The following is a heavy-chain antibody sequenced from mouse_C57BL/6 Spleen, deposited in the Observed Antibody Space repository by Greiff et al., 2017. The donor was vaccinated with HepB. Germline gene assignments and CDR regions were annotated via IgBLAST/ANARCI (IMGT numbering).Heavy chain of an antibody. D-gene: IGHD2-5*01. CDR1: GYSITSGYY. Sequence: DVQLQESGPGLVKPSQSLSLTCSVTGYSITSGYYWNWIRQFPGNKLEWMGYISYDGSNNYNPSLKNRISITRDTSKNQFFLKLNSVTTEDTATYYCAREGTYYSNWAFAYWGQRTLVTVSA. CDR2: ISYDGSN. J-gene: IGHJ3*01. V-gene: IGHV3-6*01. CDR3: AREGTYYSNWAFAY.